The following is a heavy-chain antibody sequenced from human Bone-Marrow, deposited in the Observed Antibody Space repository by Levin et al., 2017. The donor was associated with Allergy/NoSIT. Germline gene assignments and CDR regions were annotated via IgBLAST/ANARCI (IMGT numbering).Heavy chain of an antibody. J-gene: IGHJ1*01. V-gene: IGHV3-30-3*01. CDR2: VPPDGNTK. D-gene: IGHD3-10*01. CDR1: GFSFNKNG. Sequence: PGGSLRLSCVTSGFSFNKNGMHWVRQPPGKGLEWVAVVPPDGNTKYYADSVRGRFTISRDNPKSTIYLEMNSLRVEDTAIYYCANTAPRRIRGVTTSLDHWGRGTLVTVSS. CDR3: ANTAPRRIRGVTTSLDH.